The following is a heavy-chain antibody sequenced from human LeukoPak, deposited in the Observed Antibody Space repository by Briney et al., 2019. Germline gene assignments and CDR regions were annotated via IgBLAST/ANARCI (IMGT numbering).Heavy chain of an antibody. CDR1: GGSVSSGSYY. D-gene: IGHD6-19*01. V-gene: IGHV4-61*01. CDR2: IYYSGST. J-gene: IGHJ4*02. Sequence: SETLSLTCTVSGGSVSSGSYYWSWIRQPPGKGLEWIGYIYYSGSTNYNPSLKSRVTISVDTSKNQFSLKLSSVTAADTAVYYCAGTGYSSGWPFDYWGQGTLVTVSS. CDR3: AGTGYSSGWPFDY.